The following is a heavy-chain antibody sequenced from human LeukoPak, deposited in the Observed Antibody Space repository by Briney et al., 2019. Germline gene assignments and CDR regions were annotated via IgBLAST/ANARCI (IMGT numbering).Heavy chain of an antibody. V-gene: IGHV3-23*01. J-gene: IGHJ4*02. D-gene: IGHD6-13*01. CDR1: GFTFSTYA. Sequence: GGSLRLSCAASGFTFSTYAMSWVRQAPGKGLEWVSAISASGDTTFYADSVKGRFTVSRDNSRNTVFLQMNSLRAEDTVVYYCGKDPQVATAGFPYDYWGQGTLVTVSS. CDR2: ISASGDTT. CDR3: GKDPQVATAGFPYDY.